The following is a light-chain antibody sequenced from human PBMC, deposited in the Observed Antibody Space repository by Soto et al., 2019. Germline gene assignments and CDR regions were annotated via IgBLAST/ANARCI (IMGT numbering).Light chain of an antibody. J-gene: IGKJ4*01. CDR1: ESVGSD. V-gene: IGKV3-11*01. CDR3: QQRDSWPLT. CDR2: DVS. Sequence: ENVLTQSPATLSLSPGEGATLSCRASESVGSDLAWYQQNPGQPPRLLIYDVSGRATGVPARFSGSGSGTDFTLTISSLEPEDVAVYYCQQRDSWPLTFGGGTKVEIK.